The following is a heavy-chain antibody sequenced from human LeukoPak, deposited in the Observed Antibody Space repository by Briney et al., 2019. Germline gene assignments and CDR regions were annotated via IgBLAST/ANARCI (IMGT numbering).Heavy chain of an antibody. CDR1: GFTFNSYS. Sequence: GGSLRLSWAASGFTFNSYSMNWVRQAPGKGREWASSISGSNSYIYYADSMKGRFTISRDNSKNTLYLQMNSLRAEDTAVYYCAKNDIVVVPAPEAYYMDVWGKGTTVTVSS. D-gene: IGHD2-2*01. CDR2: ISGSNSYI. CDR3: AKNDIVVVPAPEAYYMDV. J-gene: IGHJ6*03. V-gene: IGHV3-21*01.